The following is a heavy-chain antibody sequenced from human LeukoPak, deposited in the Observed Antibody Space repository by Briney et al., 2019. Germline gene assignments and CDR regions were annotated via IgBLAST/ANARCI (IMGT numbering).Heavy chain of an antibody. CDR3: ARAHYSGGNNWFDF. J-gene: IGHJ5*01. D-gene: IGHD4-11*01. Sequence: SETLSLTCTVSGGSINNYYWTWMRQPPGKGLEWIGSIFYSGRTNYNPSLRSRVFISVDTSNNQFSLKLTSVTAADTAVYYCARAHYSGGNNWFDFWGQGTLVTVSS. CDR2: IFYSGRT. V-gene: IGHV4-59*01. CDR1: GGSINNYY.